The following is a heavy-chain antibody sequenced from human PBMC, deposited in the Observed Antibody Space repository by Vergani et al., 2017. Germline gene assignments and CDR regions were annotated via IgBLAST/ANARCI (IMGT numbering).Heavy chain of an antibody. CDR2: ISSSSSTI. J-gene: IGHJ4*02. V-gene: IGHV3-48*01. D-gene: IGHD3-22*01. CDR1: GFTFSSYA. CDR3: ARDGWLSFDY. Sequence: EVQLLESGGGLVQPGGSLRLSCAASGFTFSSYAMSWVRQAPGKGLEWVSYISSSSSTIYYADSVKGRFTISRDNAKNSLYLQMNSLRAEDTAVYYCARDGWLSFDYWGQGTLVTVSS.